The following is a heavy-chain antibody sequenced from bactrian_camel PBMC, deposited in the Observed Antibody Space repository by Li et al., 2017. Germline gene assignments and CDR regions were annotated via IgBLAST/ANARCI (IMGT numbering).Heavy chain of an antibody. CDR1: GYRFSLDC. CDR2: ISSAGLT. Sequence: HVQLVESGGGSVQAGGSLRLSCAASGYRFSLDCMGWFRQAPGKEREGVAIISSAGLTRYGDSVKGRFTISKDNAKNTLYLQMSTLKPEDTAMYYCAASSGSWCYLSTPFNYWGQGTQVTVS. J-gene: IGHJ4*01. D-gene: IGHD3*01. V-gene: IGHV3S53*01. CDR3: AASSGSWCYLSTPFNY.